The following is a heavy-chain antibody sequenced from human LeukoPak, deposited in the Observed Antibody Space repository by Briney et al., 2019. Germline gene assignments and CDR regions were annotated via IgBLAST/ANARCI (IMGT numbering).Heavy chain of an antibody. CDR3: AKDQAPYYYVSSGYWDY. CDR2: IYSGGST. J-gene: IGHJ4*02. Sequence: PGGSLRLSCAASGFTFSSNYMSWVRQAPGKGLEWVSVIYSGGSTYYADSVKGRFTISIDNSKNKLYLQMNSLRAEDTAVYYCAKDQAPYYYVSSGYWDYWGQGTLVTVSS. D-gene: IGHD3-22*01. CDR1: GFTFSSNY. V-gene: IGHV3-66*01.